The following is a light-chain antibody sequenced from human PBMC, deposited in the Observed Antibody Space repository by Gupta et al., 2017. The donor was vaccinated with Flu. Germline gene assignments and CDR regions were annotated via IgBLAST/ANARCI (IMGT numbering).Light chain of an antibody. J-gene: IGKJ5*01. CDR1: QSVSSN. V-gene: IGKV3-15*01. CDR2: GAS. Sequence: IVMTHSPSTLSVSPGERATLSCRASQSVSSNFAWYQQKPGQAPRLLIYGASTRATSIPARFSGSGSGTEFTLTISSLQSQDFSVYYCQQYNNWPRITFGQGTRLEIK. CDR3: QQYNNWPRIT.